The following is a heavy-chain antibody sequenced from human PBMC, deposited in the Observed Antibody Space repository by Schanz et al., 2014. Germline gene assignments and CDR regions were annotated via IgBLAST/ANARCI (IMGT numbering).Heavy chain of an antibody. V-gene: IGHV3-11*01. Sequence: VQLVESGGGLIQPGGSLRLSCAVSGFTVNTNYMSWVRQAPGKGLECISYISSRGTTIYYADSVKGRFTISRDNAENSLYLQMNSLKTEDTAVYYCARSPRMDVWGQGTMVTVSS. J-gene: IGHJ6*02. CDR3: ARSPRMDV. CDR2: ISSRGTTI. CDR1: GFTVNTNY.